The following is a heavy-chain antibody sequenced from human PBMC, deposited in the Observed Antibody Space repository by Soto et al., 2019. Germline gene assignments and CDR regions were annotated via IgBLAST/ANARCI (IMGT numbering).Heavy chain of an antibody. V-gene: IGHV3-23*01. CDR2: ISGIGGTT. Sequence: EVQLLESGGGLVQPGESLRLSCAASGFTFSSYVMSWVRQAPGKGLEWVSTISGIGGTTYYADSVQGRFTISRDNADNTLYRQMHRLGAEDVARYYCASGSDLIYTWWYVDLWGRGTPVTVSS. CDR1: GFTFSSYV. CDR3: ASGSDLIYTWWYVDL. D-gene: IGHD3-10*01. J-gene: IGHJ2*01.